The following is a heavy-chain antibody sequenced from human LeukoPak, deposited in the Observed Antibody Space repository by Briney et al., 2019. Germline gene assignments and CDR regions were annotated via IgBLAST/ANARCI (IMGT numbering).Heavy chain of an antibody. J-gene: IGHJ5*01. V-gene: IGHV1-24*01. CDR2: LDPDYGET. CDR3: ATSRWFDS. CDR1: EYSVSQLA. Sequence: ASVTVSCKVSEYSVSQLAMHWVRQAPGKGLEWMGGLDPDYGETIYAQNFQGRVTMTEDTSTDTAYMELRNLRSEDTAVYYCATSRWFDSWGQGFLVSVSS.